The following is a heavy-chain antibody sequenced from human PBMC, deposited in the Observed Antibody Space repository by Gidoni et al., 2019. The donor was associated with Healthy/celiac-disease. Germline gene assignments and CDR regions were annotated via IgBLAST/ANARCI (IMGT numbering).Heavy chain of an antibody. V-gene: IGHV3-48*01. CDR2: ISSSSSTI. CDR1: GFTFSSYS. J-gene: IGHJ4*02. CDR3: ARDPDYYDSSEGGFDY. D-gene: IGHD3-22*01. Sequence: EVQLVESGGGLVQPGGSLRLSCAAYGFTFSSYSMNWVRQAPGKGLEWVSYISSSSSTIYYADSVKGRFTISRDNAKNSLYLQMNSLRAEDTAVYYCARDPDYYDSSEGGFDYWGQGTLVTVSS.